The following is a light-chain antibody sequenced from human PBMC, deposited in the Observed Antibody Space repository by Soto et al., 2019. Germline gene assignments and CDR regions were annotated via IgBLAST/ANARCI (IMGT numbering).Light chain of an antibody. Sequence: QSVLTQPPSASGTPGQRVTISCSGSSSNIASNYVYWYQHLPGTAPKRLIYGNNQRPSGVPDRFSGSKSGTSASLAISGLRPEDEADYYCAAWVDSLNGWVFGGGTKVTVL. J-gene: IGLJ3*02. CDR1: SSNIASNY. CDR3: AAWVDSLNGWV. CDR2: GNN. V-gene: IGLV1-47*02.